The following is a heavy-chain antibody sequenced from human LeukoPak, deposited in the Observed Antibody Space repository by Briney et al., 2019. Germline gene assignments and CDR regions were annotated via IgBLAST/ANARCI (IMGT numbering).Heavy chain of an antibody. CDR1: GGSMNSYY. V-gene: IGHV4-59*08. J-gene: IGHJ4*02. Sequence: SETLSLTCGVSGGSMNSYYWSWIRQSPGKGLEWIGYIYYSGSTNYNPSLKSRVTISVVTSKNQFSLKLSSVTAADTAVYYCARHVWLQPFDYWGQGTLVTVSS. D-gene: IGHD3-9*01. CDR3: ARHVWLQPFDY. CDR2: IYYSGST.